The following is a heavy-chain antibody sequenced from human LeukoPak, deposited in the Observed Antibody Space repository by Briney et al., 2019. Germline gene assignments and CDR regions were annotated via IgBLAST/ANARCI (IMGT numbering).Heavy chain of an antibody. CDR1: GHTFISYH. V-gene: IGHV1-46*01. J-gene: IGHJ4*02. CDR2: IHPSGGST. Sequence: ASVKVSCKASGHTFISYHMHWVRQAPGQGLEWMGIIHPSGGSTTYAQRFQGRVSMTRDTSTSTVYMDLSSLRSDDTAVYYCARDRPSIVGARSDYWGQGTLVTVSS. CDR3: ARDRPSIVGARSDY. D-gene: IGHD1-26*01.